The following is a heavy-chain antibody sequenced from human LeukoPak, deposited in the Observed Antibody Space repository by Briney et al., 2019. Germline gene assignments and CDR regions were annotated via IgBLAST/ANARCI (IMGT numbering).Heavy chain of an antibody. CDR1: GGSISSGGYS. CDR2: IYYSGST. CDR3: ARGFDGGHLFDY. V-gene: IGHV4-31*11. Sequence: SSQTLSLTCAVSGGSISSGGYSWSWIRQPPGKGLEWIGYIYYSGSTYYNPSLKSRVTISVDTSKNQFSLKLSSVTAADTAVYYCARGFDGGHLFDYWGQGTLVTVSS. J-gene: IGHJ4*02. D-gene: IGHD4-23*01.